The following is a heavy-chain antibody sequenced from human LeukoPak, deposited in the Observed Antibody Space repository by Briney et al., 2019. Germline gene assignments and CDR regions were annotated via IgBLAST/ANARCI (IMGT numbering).Heavy chain of an antibody. D-gene: IGHD3-22*01. CDR3: ATPSDYYDSSGYPRGAFDI. J-gene: IGHJ3*02. Sequence: GASVKVSCKASGYTFTTYGISWVRQAPGQGLEWMGWISAYNGNTNYAQKLQGRVTITADKSTSTAYMELSSLRSEDTAVYYCATPSDYYDSSGYPRGAFDIWGQGTMVTVSS. CDR1: GYTFTTYG. V-gene: IGHV1-18*01. CDR2: ISAYNGNT.